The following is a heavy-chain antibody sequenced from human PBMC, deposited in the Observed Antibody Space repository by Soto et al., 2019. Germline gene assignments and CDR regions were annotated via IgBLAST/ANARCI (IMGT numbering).Heavy chain of an antibody. CDR1: GGTFSSYA. J-gene: IGHJ5*02. CDR3: ARVDDFWMPKLHWFDP. V-gene: IGHV1-69*01. Sequence: QVQLVQSGAEVKKPGSSVKVSCKASGGTFSSYAISWVRQAPGQGLEWMGGILPIFGTANYAQKFQGRVTITADESTSTAYMELSSLRSEDTAVYYCARVDDFWMPKLHWFDPWGQGTLVTVSS. D-gene: IGHD3-3*01. CDR2: ILPIFGTA.